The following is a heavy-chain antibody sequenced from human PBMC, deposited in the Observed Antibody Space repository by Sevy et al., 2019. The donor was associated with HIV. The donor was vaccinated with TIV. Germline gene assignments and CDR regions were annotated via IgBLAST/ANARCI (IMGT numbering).Heavy chain of an antibody. J-gene: IGHJ4*02. V-gene: IGHV6-1*01. CDR1: GDSVSRNSGS. D-gene: IGHD1-26*01. CDR2: AYYTSKWYY. CDR3: VRDVRSGSFSRGFAY. Sequence: SETLSLTCAISGDSVSRNSGSWNWIRQSPSRGLEWLGRAYYTSKWYYDYSASLKSRLSINPDTSKNQFSLQLNSVTPEDTAVYYCVRDVRSGSFSRGFAYWGQGTLVTVSS.